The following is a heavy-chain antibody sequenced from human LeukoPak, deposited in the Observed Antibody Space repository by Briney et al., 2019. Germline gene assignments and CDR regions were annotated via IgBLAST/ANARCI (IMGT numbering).Heavy chain of an antibody. CDR2: INPSGGST. V-gene: IGHV1-46*01. CDR1: GYTFTSYY. D-gene: IGHD2-21*02. J-gene: IGHJ4*02. Sequence: VSVKVSCKASGYTFTSYYMHWVRQAPGQGLERMGIINPSGGSTSYAQKFQGRVTMTRDTSTSTVYMELSSLRSEDTAVYYCARESLDCGGDCYLDYWGQGTLVTVSS. CDR3: ARESLDCGGDCYLDY.